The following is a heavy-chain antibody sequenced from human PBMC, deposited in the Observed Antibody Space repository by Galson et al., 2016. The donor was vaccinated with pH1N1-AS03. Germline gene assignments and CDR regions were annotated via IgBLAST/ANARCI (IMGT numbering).Heavy chain of an antibody. D-gene: IGHD3-22*01. CDR1: GFIFSTYS. V-gene: IGHV3-21*04. Sequence: SLRLSCAGSGFIFSTYSMIWVRQAPGKGLEWVSSIGRESSPIVYADSVKGRFTTSRGNAKNSLYLQMNSLRAEDTAVYYCARRYYDSRGHPLDWWGQGALVTVSS. CDR3: ARRYYDSRGHPLDW. J-gene: IGHJ4*02. CDR2: IGRESSPI.